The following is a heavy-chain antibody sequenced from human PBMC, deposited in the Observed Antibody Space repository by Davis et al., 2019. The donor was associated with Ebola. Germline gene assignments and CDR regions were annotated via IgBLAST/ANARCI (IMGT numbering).Heavy chain of an antibody. Sequence: GESLKISCAASGFTFSSYSMNWVRQAPGKGLEWVSSISSSSSYIYYADSVKGRFPISRDNAKNTLYLQMNSLRAEDTAVYYCAKDLADIVVVPAAADYGMDVWGQGTTVTVSS. CDR2: ISSSSSYI. J-gene: IGHJ6*02. CDR1: GFTFSSYS. V-gene: IGHV3-21*04. CDR3: AKDLADIVVVPAAADYGMDV. D-gene: IGHD2-2*01.